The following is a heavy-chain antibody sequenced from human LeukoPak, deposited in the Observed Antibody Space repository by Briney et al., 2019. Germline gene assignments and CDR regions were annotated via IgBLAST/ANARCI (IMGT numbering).Heavy chain of an antibody. J-gene: IGHJ3*02. V-gene: IGHV4-61*02. CDR2: IYTSGST. CDR3: ACNGPYYYDSSGYYYVLAFDI. D-gene: IGHD3-22*01. CDR1: GGSISSGSYY. Sequence: PSETLSLTCTVSGGSISSGSYYWSWIRQPAGKGLEWIGRIYTSGSTNYNPSLKSRVTISVDTSKNQFSLKLSSVTAADTAVYYCACNGPYYYDSSGYYYVLAFDIWGQGTMVTVSS.